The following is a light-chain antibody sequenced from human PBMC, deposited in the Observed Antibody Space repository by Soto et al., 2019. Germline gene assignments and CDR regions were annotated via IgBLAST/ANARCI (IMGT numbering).Light chain of an antibody. CDR2: NAS. Sequence: EIVLTQSPGTLSLSPGERATLSCRAIQSVSSSYLAWYQQKPGQAPRLLIYNASSRATGIPDRFSGSGSGTDFTLTISRMEPEDFAVYYCQQYGNSRGTFGQGTKVDIK. V-gene: IGKV3-20*01. CDR3: QQYGNSRGT. CDR1: QSVSSSY. J-gene: IGKJ1*01.